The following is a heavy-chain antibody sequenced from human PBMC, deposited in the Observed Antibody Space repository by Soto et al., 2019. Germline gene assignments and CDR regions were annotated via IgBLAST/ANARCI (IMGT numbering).Heavy chain of an antibody. D-gene: IGHD2-8*01. CDR3: ARSSDYCTNGVCYNRGYYFDY. J-gene: IGHJ4*02. V-gene: IGHV1-69*01. CDR1: GGTFSSYA. Sequence: QVQLVQSGAEVKKPGSSVKVSCKASGGTFSSYAISWVRQAPGQGLEWMGGIIPIFGTANYAQKFQGRVTITAYESTSTAYMELSSLRSEDTAVYYCARSSDYCTNGVCYNRGYYFDYGVQGTLVTVSS. CDR2: IIPIFGTA.